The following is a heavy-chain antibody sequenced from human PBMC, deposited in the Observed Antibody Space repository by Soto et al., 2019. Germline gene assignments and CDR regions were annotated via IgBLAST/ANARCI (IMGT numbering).Heavy chain of an antibody. D-gene: IGHD5-18*01. J-gene: IGHJ4*02. CDR1: GFTFSSYA. CDR2: ISYDGSNK. Sequence: QVQLVESGGGVVQPGRSLRLSCAASGFTFSSYAMHWVRQAPGKGLEWVAVISYDGSNKYYADSVKGRFTISRDNSKNTLYLQMNSLRAEDTAVYYCARDVGGIQLWFSFDYWGQGTLVTVSS. CDR3: ARDVGGIQLWFSFDY. V-gene: IGHV3-30-3*01.